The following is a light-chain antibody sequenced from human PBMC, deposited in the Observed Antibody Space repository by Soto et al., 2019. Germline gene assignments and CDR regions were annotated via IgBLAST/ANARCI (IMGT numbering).Light chain of an antibody. Sequence: EIVMTQSPATLSVSPGERATLSCRASQSVSSNLAWYQQKPGQAPRLLIYGASTRATDIAPRISGSGSGTEFTLTISSLQSEEFAVYYCQQYNKWPLTFGGGTKVEIK. CDR2: GAS. CDR3: QQYNKWPLT. J-gene: IGKJ4*01. CDR1: QSVSSN. V-gene: IGKV3-15*01.